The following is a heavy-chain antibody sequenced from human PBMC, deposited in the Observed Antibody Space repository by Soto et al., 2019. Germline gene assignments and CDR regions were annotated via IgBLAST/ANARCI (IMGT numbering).Heavy chain of an antibody. CDR3: VREGLTMYGVLTPSFDP. D-gene: IGHD3-3*01. CDR1: GASITSGYYS. CDR2: IYHTGTT. V-gene: IGHV4-30-4*01. J-gene: IGHJ5*02. Sequence: SETLSLTCTVSGASITSGYYSWNWIRQPPGKGLEWIGYIYHTGTTYYNPSLQSRVTISVDTSMNQFSLKLRSVTAADTAVYYCVREGLTMYGVLTPSFDPWGRGTLVTVSS.